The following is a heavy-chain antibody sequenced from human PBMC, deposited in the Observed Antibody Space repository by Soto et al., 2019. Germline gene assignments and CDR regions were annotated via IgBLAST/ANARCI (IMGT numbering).Heavy chain of an antibody. D-gene: IGHD3-22*01. J-gene: IGHJ4*02. Sequence: ETLSLTCAVYGGSFSGYFWSWIRQPPGKGLEWIGEIFHGGSTNYSPSLKSRVTISVDTSKNQFSLELSSVTAADTAVYYCARPHYDSNTFYYFFDYWGQGTLVTVSS. CDR2: IFHGGST. CDR1: GGSFSGYF. V-gene: IGHV4-34*12. CDR3: ARPHYDSNTFYYFFDY.